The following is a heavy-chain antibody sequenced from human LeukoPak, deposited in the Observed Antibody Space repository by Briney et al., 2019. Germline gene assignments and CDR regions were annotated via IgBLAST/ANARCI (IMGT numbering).Heavy chain of an antibody. CDR2: IYYSGST. CDR3: ARARSPNIAVAGACFDY. J-gene: IGHJ4*02. V-gene: IGHV4-59*01. D-gene: IGHD6-19*01. CDR1: GGSISSYY. Sequence: PSETLSLTCTVSGGSISSYYWSWIRQPPGKGLEWIGYIYYSGSTNYNPSLKSRVTISVDTSRNQFSLKLSSVTAADTAVYYCARARSPNIAVAGACFDYWGQGTLVTVSS.